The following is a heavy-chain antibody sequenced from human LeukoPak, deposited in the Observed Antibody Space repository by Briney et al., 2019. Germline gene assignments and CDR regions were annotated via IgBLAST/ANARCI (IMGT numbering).Heavy chain of an antibody. Sequence: ASVKVSCKASGYTFTSYGINWVRQAPGQGLEWMGWISVINNTNTRYAQNFQGRLTMTTDTSTTTAYMELRSLRSDDTAVYYCSREFPFCGADCFSGVFDIWGQGTMVTVS. V-gene: IGHV1-18*01. CDR2: ISVINNTNT. CDR3: SREFPFCGADCFSGVFDI. J-gene: IGHJ3*02. D-gene: IGHD2-21*02. CDR1: GYTFTSYG.